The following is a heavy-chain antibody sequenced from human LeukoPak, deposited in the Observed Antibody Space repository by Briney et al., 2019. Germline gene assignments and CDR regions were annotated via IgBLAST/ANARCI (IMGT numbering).Heavy chain of an antibody. Sequence: PGRSLRLSCAASGFTFSSHGMHWVRQAPGKGLEWVAVISYDGSNKYYADSVKGRFTISRDNSKNTLYLQMNSLRAEDTAVYYCAKGVDVELDYWGQGTLVTVSS. CDR3: AKGVDVELDY. J-gene: IGHJ4*02. D-gene: IGHD3-10*01. V-gene: IGHV3-30*18. CDR2: ISYDGSNK. CDR1: GFTFSSHG.